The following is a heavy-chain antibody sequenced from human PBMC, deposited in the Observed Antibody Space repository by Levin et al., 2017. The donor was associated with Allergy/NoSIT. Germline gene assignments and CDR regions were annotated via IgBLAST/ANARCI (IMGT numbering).Heavy chain of an antibody. Sequence: GSLRLSCAASGFSFSVYGMHWVRQAPGKGLEWVALMSYDGSNIHYADSVKGRFTISRDNSKRTLYLQMNSLRAEDTAVYYCAKGTSYSYYYMDVWGTGTTVTVSS. CDR1: GFSFSVYG. D-gene: IGHD1-14*01. CDR3: AKGTSYSYYYMDV. V-gene: IGHV3-30*18. CDR2: MSYDGSNI. J-gene: IGHJ6*03.